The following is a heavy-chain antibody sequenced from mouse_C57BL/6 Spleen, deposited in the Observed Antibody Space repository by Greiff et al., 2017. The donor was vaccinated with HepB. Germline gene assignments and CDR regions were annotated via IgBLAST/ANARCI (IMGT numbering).Heavy chain of an antibody. D-gene: IGHD2-1*01. CDR1: DSEVFPIAY. J-gene: IGHJ3*01. V-gene: IGHV15-2*01. Sequence: VQLQQSGSELRSPGSSVKLSCKDFDSEVFPIAYMCWVRQKPGHGFEWIGGILPSIGRTIYGEKFEDKATLDADTLSNTAYLELNSLTYEDSAIYYCARQDYGNSLAYWGQGTLVTVSA. CDR2: ILPSIGRT. CDR3: ARQDYGNSLAY.